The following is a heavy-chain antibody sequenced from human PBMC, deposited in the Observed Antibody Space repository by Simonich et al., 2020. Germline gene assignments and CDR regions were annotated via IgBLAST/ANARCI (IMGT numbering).Heavy chain of an antibody. CDR3: ARDSYSSWYFDL. Sequence: QVQLVQSGAEVKKPGASVKVSCKASGYTFTGYYMHWVRQAPEQGLGWRGRINPNSGGTNYAQKYQGRVTMTRDTSISTAYMELSRLRSDDTAVYYCARDSYSSWYFDLWGRGTLVTVSS. J-gene: IGHJ2*01. CDR1: GYTFTGYY. V-gene: IGHV1-2*02. D-gene: IGHD6-13*01. CDR2: INPNSGGT.